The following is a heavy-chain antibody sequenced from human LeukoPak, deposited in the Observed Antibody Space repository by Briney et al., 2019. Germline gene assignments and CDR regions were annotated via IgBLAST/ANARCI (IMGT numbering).Heavy chain of an antibody. V-gene: IGHV4-4*09. D-gene: IGHD6-13*01. J-gene: IGHJ4*02. Sequence: SETLSLISTVSGGSISSYYWSWIRQPPGKGLEWIGYIYTSGSTNYNPSLKSRVTISVDTYKNQFSLKLSSVTAADTAVYYCAIRSGSSSFIDYWGQGTLVTVSS. CDR1: GGSISSYY. CDR2: IYTSGST. CDR3: AIRSGSSSFIDY.